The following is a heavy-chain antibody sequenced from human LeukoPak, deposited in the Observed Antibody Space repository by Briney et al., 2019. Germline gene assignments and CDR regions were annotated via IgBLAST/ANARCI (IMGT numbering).Heavy chain of an antibody. Sequence: ASVKVSCKASGYTFTGYYMHWVRQAPGQGLEWMGWINPNSGGTNYAQKFQGRVTMTRDTSISTAYMELSRLRSDDTAVYYCARDNGDYGAFDYWGQGTLVTVSS. CDR1: GYTFTGYY. CDR2: INPNSGGT. J-gene: IGHJ4*02. CDR3: ARDNGDYGAFDY. V-gene: IGHV1-2*02. D-gene: IGHD4-17*01.